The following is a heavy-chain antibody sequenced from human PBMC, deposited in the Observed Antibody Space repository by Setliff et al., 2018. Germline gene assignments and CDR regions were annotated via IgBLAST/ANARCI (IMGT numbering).Heavy chain of an antibody. Sequence: PGGSLRLSCAASGFTFSSYAMHWVRQAPGKGLEWVAVISYDGSNKYYADSVKGRFTISRDNSKNTLYLQMNSLRAEDTAVYYCARNDRPWRYYFDYWGQGTLVTVSS. J-gene: IGHJ4*02. D-gene: IGHD3-9*01. CDR2: ISYDGSNK. V-gene: IGHV3-30*04. CDR3: ARNDRPWRYYFDY. CDR1: GFTFSSYA.